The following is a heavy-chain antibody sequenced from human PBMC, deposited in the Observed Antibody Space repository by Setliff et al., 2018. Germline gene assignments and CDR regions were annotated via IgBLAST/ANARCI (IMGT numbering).Heavy chain of an antibody. CDR3: AASRAYTGAVEEWFLPKTFDF. Sequence: SETLSLTCTVSGDSISNYYWNWIRQPAGKGLEWIGRIYVTESTKYNPSLKSRVTLSIDTSKNQFSLKLSSVTAADAALYYCAASRAYTGAVEEWFLPKTFDFWGQGSRSPSPQ. J-gene: IGHJ4*02. CDR2: IYVTEST. CDR1: GDSISNYY. V-gene: IGHV4-4*07. D-gene: IGHD3-10*01.